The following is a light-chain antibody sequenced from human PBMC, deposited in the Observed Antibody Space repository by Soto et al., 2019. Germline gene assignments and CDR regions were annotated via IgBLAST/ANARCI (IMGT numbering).Light chain of an antibody. CDR2: AAS. Sequence: DIQMTQSPSSLSASVGDRVTVTCRASQSISNHLNWYQQKPGKAPKLLIYAASSLQSGVPSRFSGSGSGTDCTLTISSLQPEDFATYYCQQSYSSVMYTFGQGTKLEIK. V-gene: IGKV1-39*01. CDR3: QQSYSSVMYT. CDR1: QSISNH. J-gene: IGKJ2*01.